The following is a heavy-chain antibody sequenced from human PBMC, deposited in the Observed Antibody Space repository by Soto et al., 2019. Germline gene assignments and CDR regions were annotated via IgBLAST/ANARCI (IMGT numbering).Heavy chain of an antibody. J-gene: IGHJ4*02. D-gene: IGHD2-2*01. CDR3: ARAPSEVVPAAYYFDY. V-gene: IGHV4-59*01. CDR2: IYYSGST. CDR1: GGSISSYY. Sequence: QVQLQESGPGLVKPSETLSLTCTVSGGSISSYYWSWIRQPPGKGLEWIGYIYYSGSTNYNPSLKSRVPISVDTSKNQFSLKLSSVTAADTAVYYCARAPSEVVPAAYYFDYWGQGTLVTVSS.